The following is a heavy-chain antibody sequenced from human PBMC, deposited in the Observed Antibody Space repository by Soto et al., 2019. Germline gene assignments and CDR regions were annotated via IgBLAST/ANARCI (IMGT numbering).Heavy chain of an antibody. CDR2: ISGSGGST. V-gene: IGHV3-23*01. Sequence: GGSLRLSCAASGFTFSSYAMSWVRQAPGKGLEWVSAISGSGGSTYYADSVKGRFTISRDNSKNTLYLQMNSLRAEDTAVYYCAKDGNPIPYLTGYYRLGWFDPWGQGTLVTVSS. CDR3: AKDGNPIPYLTGYYRLGWFDP. J-gene: IGHJ5*02. D-gene: IGHD3-9*01. CDR1: GFTFSSYA.